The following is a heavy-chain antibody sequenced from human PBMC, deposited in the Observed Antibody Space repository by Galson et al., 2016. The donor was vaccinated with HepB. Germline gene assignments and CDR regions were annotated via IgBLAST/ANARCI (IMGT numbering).Heavy chain of an antibody. J-gene: IGHJ4*02. CDR1: GDSISYGGDYY. Sequence: TLSLTCTVSGDSISYGGDYYWSWIRQHPDKGPEWIGYIYYNGRTDYNPSLKSRGTMSLDTSKNQFSLKLTSVTAADTAVYYCARLRDGDSSGWADYCNHWGQGTRVTVSS. V-gene: IGHV4-31*03. D-gene: IGHD6-19*01. CDR2: IYYNGRT. CDR3: ARLRDGDSSGWADYCNH.